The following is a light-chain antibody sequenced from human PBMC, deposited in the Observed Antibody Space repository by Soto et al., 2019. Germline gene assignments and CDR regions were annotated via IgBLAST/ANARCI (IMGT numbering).Light chain of an antibody. CDR3: QQYGSAPT. V-gene: IGKV3-20*01. CDR1: QSVRSSY. CDR2: GAS. J-gene: IGKJ4*01. Sequence: EIVLTQSPGTLSLSPGGRATLSCRASQSVRSSYLAWYQQKPGQAPRLLIYGASSRATGIPDRFSGSGSGTDFTLTLSRLEPEDLAVYYCQQYGSAPTSGGGTKVEMK.